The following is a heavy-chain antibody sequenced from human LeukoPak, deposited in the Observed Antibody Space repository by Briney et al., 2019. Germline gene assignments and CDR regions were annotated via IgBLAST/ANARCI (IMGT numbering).Heavy chain of an antibody. CDR1: GFTFRGYG. Sequence: GGSLRLSCEASGFTFRGYGMPWVRQAPGKGLEWVAVIWYDGSKEYYVDSVKGRFTISRDNSKNTLYLQMNSLRAEDTAVYYCAKDVGSGSYWSPSDNWGQGTLVTVSS. J-gene: IGHJ4*02. V-gene: IGHV3-33*06. D-gene: IGHD3-10*01. CDR2: IWYDGSKE. CDR3: AKDVGSGSYWSPSDN.